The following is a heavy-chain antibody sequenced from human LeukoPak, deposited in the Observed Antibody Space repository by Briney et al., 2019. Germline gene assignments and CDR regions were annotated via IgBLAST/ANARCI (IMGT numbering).Heavy chain of an antibody. J-gene: IGHJ4*02. CDR1: GGSFSGYY. V-gene: IGHV4-34*01. CDR2: INHSGST. Sequence: SETLSLTCAVYGGSFSGYYWSWIRQPPGKGLEWIGEINHSGSTNYNPSLKSRVTISVDTSKNQFSLKLSSVTAADTAVYYCARLKPKNDYWGQGNLVTVSS. CDR3: ARLKPKNDY.